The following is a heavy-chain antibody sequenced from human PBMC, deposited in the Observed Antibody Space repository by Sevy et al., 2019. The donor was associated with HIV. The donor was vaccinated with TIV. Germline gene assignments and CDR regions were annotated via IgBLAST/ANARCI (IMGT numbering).Heavy chain of an antibody. D-gene: IGHD3-10*01. CDR3: ARDGSGPSPGDYYYYGMDV. CDR2: IKQDGSEK. Sequence: GGSLRLSCAASGFTFSSYWMSWVRQAPGKGLEWVANIKQDGSEKYYVDSVKGRFTISRDNAKNSLYLQMNSLRAEDTAVYYCARDGSGPSPGDYYYYGMDVWGQGTTVTVSS. V-gene: IGHV3-7*03. J-gene: IGHJ6*02. CDR1: GFTFSSYW.